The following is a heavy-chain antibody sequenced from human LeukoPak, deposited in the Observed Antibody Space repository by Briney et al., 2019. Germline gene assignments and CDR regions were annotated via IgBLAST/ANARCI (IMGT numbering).Heavy chain of an antibody. CDR1: GYTFSSYG. Sequence: GGSLRLSCAASGYTFSSYGMHWVRQAPGKGLEWVAVIWYDGSNKYYADSVKGRFTISRDNSKNTLYLQMNSLRAEDTAVYYCARKEASCSSTSCYDSFDYWGQGTLVTVSS. J-gene: IGHJ4*02. CDR3: ARKEASCSSTSCYDSFDY. D-gene: IGHD2-2*01. V-gene: IGHV3-33*01. CDR2: IWYDGSNK.